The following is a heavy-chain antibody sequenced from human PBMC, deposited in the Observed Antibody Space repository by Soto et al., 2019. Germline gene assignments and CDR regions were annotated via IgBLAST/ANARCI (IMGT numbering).Heavy chain of an antibody. J-gene: IGHJ3*02. V-gene: IGHV3-30*18. Sequence: QVQLVESGGGVVQPGRSLRLSCAASGFTFSSYGMHWVRQAPGKGLEWVAVISYDGSNKYYADSVKGRFTISRDNSKNTLYLQMNSLRAEDTAVYYCAKTYQLLPFDIWGQGTMVTVSS. D-gene: IGHD2-2*01. CDR1: GFTFSSYG. CDR3: AKTYQLLPFDI. CDR2: ISYDGSNK.